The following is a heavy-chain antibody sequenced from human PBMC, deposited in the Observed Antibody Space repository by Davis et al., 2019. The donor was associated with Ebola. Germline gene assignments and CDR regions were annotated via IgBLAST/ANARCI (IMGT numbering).Heavy chain of an antibody. CDR1: GGPIRNNY. CDR3: ARDMAGKFDY. Sequence: ETLSLTCTVSGGPIRNNYWSWIRQPAGKGLEWIGRIYISGSTNYNPSLKSRVTMSVDTSKKQFSLKLSSVTAADTAVYYCARDMAGKFDYWGQGTLVTVSS. J-gene: IGHJ4*02. V-gene: IGHV4-4*07. D-gene: IGHD6-19*01. CDR2: IYISGST.